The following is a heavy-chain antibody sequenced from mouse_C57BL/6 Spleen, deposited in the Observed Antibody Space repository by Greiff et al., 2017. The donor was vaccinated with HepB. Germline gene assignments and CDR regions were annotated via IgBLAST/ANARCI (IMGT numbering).Heavy chain of an antibody. CDR2: IWSGGST. V-gene: IGHV2-2*01. J-gene: IGHJ3*01. CDR3: AREDGYYPAWFAY. D-gene: IGHD2-3*01. CDR1: GFSLTSYG. Sequence: VQRVESGPGLVQPSQSLSITCTVSGFSLTSYGVHWVRQSPGKGLEWLGVIWSGGSTDYNAAFISRLSISKDNSKSQVFFKMNSLQADDTAIYYCAREDGYYPAWFAYWGQGTLVTVSA.